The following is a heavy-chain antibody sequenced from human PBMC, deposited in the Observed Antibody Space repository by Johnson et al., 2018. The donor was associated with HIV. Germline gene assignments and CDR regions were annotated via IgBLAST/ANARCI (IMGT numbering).Heavy chain of an antibody. J-gene: IGHJ3*02. D-gene: IGHD3-10*01. Sequence: VQLVESGGGVVQPGRSLRLSCEGSGFTFSSFAIHWVRQAPGKGLEWAANIKEDGSEKSYVDSVKGRFTISRDNAKNSLYLQMNSLRVEDTAVYYCARPIARGASDIWGQGTMVTVSS. V-gene: IGHV3-7*03. CDR2: IKEDGSEK. CDR3: ARPIARGASDI. CDR1: GFTFSSFA.